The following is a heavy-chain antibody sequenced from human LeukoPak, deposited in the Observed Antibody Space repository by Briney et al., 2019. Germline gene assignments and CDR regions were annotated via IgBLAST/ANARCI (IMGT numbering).Heavy chain of an antibody. J-gene: IGHJ4*02. V-gene: IGHV1-24*01. CDR2: FDPEDGET. CDR3: ATGPPPSDVYCSSTSCYPTLIDF. Sequence: GASVKVSCKVSGYTLTELSMHWVRQAPGKGLEWMGSFDPEDGETIYAQKFQGRLTMTEDTSTDTAYMELSSLRSEDTAVFYCATGPPPSDVYCSSTSCYPTLIDFWGQGTLVTVSS. D-gene: IGHD2-2*01. CDR1: GYTLTELS.